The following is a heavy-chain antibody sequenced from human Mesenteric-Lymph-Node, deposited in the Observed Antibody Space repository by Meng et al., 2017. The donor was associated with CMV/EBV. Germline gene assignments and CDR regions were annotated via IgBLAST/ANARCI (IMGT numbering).Heavy chain of an antibody. CDR3: SRNDYGAYYFDF. Sequence: GESLKISCAASGFTFKNYAMHWVRQAPGKGLEWVAVMSYDGSSTYYADSVKGRFTISRDNSKNRLYLQMNSLRVEDTAVYYCSRNDYGAYYFDFWGQGTLVTVSS. V-gene: IGHV3-30-3*01. J-gene: IGHJ4*02. CDR1: GFTFKNYA. CDR2: MSYDGSST. D-gene: IGHD4-17*01.